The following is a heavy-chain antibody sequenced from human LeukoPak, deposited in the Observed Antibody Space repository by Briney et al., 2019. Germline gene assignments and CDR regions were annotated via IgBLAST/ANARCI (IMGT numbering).Heavy chain of an antibody. D-gene: IGHD1-26*01. CDR2: INVNNGDT. V-gene: IGHV1-2*02. CDR1: GYTFTGYY. J-gene: IGHJ2*01. CDR3: ARDPPTEGWDFDL. Sequence: ASVKVSCKASGYTFTGYYMHWVRQAPGQWLEWMGWINVNNGDTRYAQKFQGRVTVTRDTSISTAYMEVSSLRSDDTAVYYCARDPPTEGWDFDLWGRGTLVTVSS.